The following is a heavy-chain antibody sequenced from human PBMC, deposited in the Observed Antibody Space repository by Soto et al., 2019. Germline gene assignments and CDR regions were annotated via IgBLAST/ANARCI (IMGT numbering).Heavy chain of an antibody. V-gene: IGHV3-23*01. D-gene: IGHD6-6*01. CDR2: ISGSGGST. J-gene: IGHJ4*02. CDR1: GFTFSSYA. CDR3: AKERGGSIAARPSHYFDY. Sequence: GGSLRLSCAASGFTFSSYAMSWVRQAPGKGLEWVSAISGSGGSTYYADSVKGRFTISRDNSKNTLYLQMNSLRAEDTAVDYCAKERGGSIAARPSHYFDYWGQGTLVTVSS.